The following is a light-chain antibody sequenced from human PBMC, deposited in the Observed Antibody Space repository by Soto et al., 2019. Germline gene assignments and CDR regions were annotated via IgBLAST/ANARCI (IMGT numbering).Light chain of an antibody. CDR2: GAY. Sequence: EIVISQSIATLSVSTGERATLSCTASQSVSSNLAWYQHKPGQSPRLLLYGAYTRATGIPARFSGSGSGTAFSLTISCLQSEAFAVYSCQQYNNWPPITFGQGTRLEI. CDR1: QSVSSN. J-gene: IGKJ5*01. CDR3: QQYNNWPPIT. V-gene: IGKV3-15*01.